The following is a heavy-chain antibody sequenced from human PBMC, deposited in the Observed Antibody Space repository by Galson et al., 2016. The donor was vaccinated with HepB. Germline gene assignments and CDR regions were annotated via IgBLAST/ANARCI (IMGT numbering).Heavy chain of an antibody. CDR3: AKGSNGWTKFIDF. J-gene: IGHJ4*02. D-gene: IGHD6-19*01. CDR1: GFTFTNYA. Sequence: SLRLSCAASGFTFTNYAMSWVRQAPGKGLEWVSGITGSDGSTRYADSVKGRFIISRDNSKNTLYLQVDSLRAEDTAVYYCAKGSNGWTKFIDFWGQGTLVTVSS. CDR2: ITGSDGST. V-gene: IGHV3-23*01.